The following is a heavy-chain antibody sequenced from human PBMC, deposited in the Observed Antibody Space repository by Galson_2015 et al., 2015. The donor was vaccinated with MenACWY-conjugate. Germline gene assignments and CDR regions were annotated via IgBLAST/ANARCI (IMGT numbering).Heavy chain of an antibody. V-gene: IGHV3-23*01. J-gene: IGHJ4*02. CDR1: GFTFSSYT. CDR2: IVGSGSTT. CDR3: AKMQGYFDY. Sequence: SLRLSCAASGFTFSSYTMSWVRQAPGKGLEWVSAIVGSGSTTYYADSVKGRFTISRDNSKNTLYLQMNSLRAEDTAIYYCAKMQGYFDYWGQGTLVTVSS.